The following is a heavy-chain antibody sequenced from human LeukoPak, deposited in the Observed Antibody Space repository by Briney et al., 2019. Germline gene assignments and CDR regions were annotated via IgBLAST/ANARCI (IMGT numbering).Heavy chain of an antibody. CDR2: IKHSGST. V-gene: IGHV4-34*01. Sequence: SEPLSLTCAVYGGFFRGYHWSWTRQPPGKGLEWIGEIKHSGSTNYNPSIKSRVTISVDTSKNQFSLKLSSVTAADTAVYSCARSVHGDFDYWGQGILVTVSS. D-gene: IGHD4-17*01. CDR3: ARSVHGDFDY. CDR1: GGFFRGYH. J-gene: IGHJ4*02.